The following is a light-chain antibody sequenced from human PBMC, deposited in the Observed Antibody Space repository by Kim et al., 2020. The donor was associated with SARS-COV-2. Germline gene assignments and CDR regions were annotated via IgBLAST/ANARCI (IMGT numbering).Light chain of an antibody. Sequence: SASVGDRVTITCRASQSIDNYLAWYQHKPGTAPKLLIYDASSLESGVPSRFSGSGSGTEFTLTISSLQPDDFATYYCQQYNSYWTFGQGTKVDIK. V-gene: IGKV1-5*01. CDR2: DAS. J-gene: IGKJ1*01. CDR1: QSIDNY. CDR3: QQYNSYWT.